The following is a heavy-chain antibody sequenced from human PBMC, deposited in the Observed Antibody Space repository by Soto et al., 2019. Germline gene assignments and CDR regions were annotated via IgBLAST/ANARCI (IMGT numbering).Heavy chain of an antibody. D-gene: IGHD4-17*01. V-gene: IGHV3-30-3*01. CDR3: AREGGDYFPHLYYFDY. J-gene: IGHJ4*02. CDR2: ISYDGSNK. Sequence: GGSLRLSCAASGFTFSSYAMHWVRQAPGKGLEWVAVISYDGSNKYYADSVKGRFTISRDNSKNTLYLQMNSLRAEDTAVYYCAREGGDYFPHLYYFDYWGQGTLVTVSS. CDR1: GFTFSSYA.